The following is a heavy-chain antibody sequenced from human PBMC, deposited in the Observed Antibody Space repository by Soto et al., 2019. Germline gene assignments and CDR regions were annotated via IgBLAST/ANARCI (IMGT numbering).Heavy chain of an antibody. CDR3: AKDECGSSGPTGY. J-gene: IGHJ4*02. CDR1: GFTFSSYA. CDR2: ISGSGGST. Sequence: GGSLRLSCAASGFTFSSYAMSWVRQAPGKGLEWVSAISGSGGSTFYADSVKGRFTISRDNSKNTLYLQMNSLRAEDTAVYYCAKDECGSSGPTGYWGQGTLVTVSS. V-gene: IGHV3-23*01. D-gene: IGHD6-19*01.